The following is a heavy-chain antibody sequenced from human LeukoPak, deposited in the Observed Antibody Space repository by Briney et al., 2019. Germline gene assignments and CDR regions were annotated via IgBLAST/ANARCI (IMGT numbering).Heavy chain of an antibody. CDR3: AKDGDTMVRGVLDY. J-gene: IGHJ4*02. V-gene: IGHV3-30*18. Sequence: GGSLRLSCAAPGFTFSSYGMHWVRQAPGKGLEWVAAISYDGSNKYYADSVKGRFTISRDNSKNTLYLQMNSLRAEDTAVYYCAKDGDTMVRGVLDYWGQGTLVTVSS. CDR1: GFTFSSYG. D-gene: IGHD3-10*01. CDR2: ISYDGSNK.